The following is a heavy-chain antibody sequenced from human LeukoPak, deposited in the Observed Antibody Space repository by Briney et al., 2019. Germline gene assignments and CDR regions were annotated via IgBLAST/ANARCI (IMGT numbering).Heavy chain of an antibody. J-gene: IGHJ4*02. V-gene: IGHV1-2*02. CDR2: INPNSGGT. D-gene: IGHD2-15*01. Sequence: GAPVKVSCTASGYTFTGYCMHWVRQAPGQGLEWMGWINPNSGGTNYAQKFQGRVTMTRDTSISTAYMELSRLRSDDTAVYYCAREEHCSGGSCYAFDYWGQGTLATVSS. CDR1: GYTFTGYC. CDR3: AREEHCSGGSCYAFDY.